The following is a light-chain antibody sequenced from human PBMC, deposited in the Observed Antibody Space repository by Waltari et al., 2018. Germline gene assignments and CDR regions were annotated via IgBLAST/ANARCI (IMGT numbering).Light chain of an antibody. J-gene: IGKJ4*01. V-gene: IGKV4-1*01. CDR2: WAA. CDR1: QNVYYRSNNRNY. CDR3: QQYYSSPVT. Sequence: DIVMTQSPDSLAVSLGETATINCKSSQNVYYRSNNRNYLAWYQQKPGQPPKLVLYWAAVRDVGVPDRFSGSGSGTDFTLTISSLQAEDVAIYYCQQYYSSPVTFGGGTKVEIK.